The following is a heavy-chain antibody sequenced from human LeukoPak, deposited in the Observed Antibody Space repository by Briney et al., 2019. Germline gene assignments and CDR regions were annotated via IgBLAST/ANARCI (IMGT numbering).Heavy chain of an antibody. V-gene: IGHV3-48*02. CDR1: GFPFGSYV. D-gene: IGHD3-9*01. CDR3: ARDSDWAFHY. CDR2: ISHDAERK. J-gene: IGHJ4*02. Sequence: GGSLRLSCAASGFPFGSYVMSWVRQAPGKGLEWVSYISHDAERKYYADFVKGRFTISRDNVQDSLHLQMNSLRDEDTGVYYCARDSDWAFHYWGQGTRVTVSS.